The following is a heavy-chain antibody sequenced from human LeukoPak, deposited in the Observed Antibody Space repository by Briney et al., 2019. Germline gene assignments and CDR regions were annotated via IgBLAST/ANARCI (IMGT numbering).Heavy chain of an antibody. CDR1: RGTFSSYA. Sequence: ASVKVSCKASRGTFSSYAISWVRQAPGQGLEWMAWISAYNGNTNYAPKLQGRVTMTTDTSTSTAYIELRSLRSDNTAVYYCAREAAYGDTAAFDFWGQGTLVTVSS. V-gene: IGHV1-18*01. J-gene: IGHJ3*01. D-gene: IGHD4-17*01. CDR2: ISAYNGNT. CDR3: AREAAYGDTAAFDF.